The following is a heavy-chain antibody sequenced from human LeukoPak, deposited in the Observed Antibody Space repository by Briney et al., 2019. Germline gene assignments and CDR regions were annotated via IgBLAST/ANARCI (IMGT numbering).Heavy chain of an antibody. J-gene: IGHJ4*02. CDR3: ARGRAVAGTGSDDY. Sequence: GSLRLSCAASGFTFSSYAMSWIRQPPGKGLEWIGEINRSGSTNYNPSLKSRVTISVDTSKNQFSLKLSSVTAADTAVYYCARGRAVAGTGSDDYWGQGTLVTVSS. V-gene: IGHV4-34*01. D-gene: IGHD6-19*01. CDR2: INRSGST. CDR1: GFTFSSYA.